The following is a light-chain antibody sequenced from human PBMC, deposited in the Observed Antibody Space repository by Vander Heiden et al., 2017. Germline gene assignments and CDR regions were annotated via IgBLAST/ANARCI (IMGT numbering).Light chain of an antibody. CDR3: MQALQTHT. V-gene: IGKV2-28*01. CDR2: LGS. J-gene: IGKJ1*01. CDR1: QSLLHSNGYNY. Sequence: DIVMTQSPLSLPVTPGEPASISCRSSQSLLHSNGYNYLDWYLQKPGQSPQILIYLGSNRASGVPDRFSGSGSGTDFTLKISRVEAEDVGVYYCMQALQTHTFGQGTKVEIK.